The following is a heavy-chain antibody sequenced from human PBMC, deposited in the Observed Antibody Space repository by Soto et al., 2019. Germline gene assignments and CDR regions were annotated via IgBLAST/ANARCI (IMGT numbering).Heavy chain of an antibody. D-gene: IGHD3-10*01. Sequence: SETLSLTCAVYGGTFSGYFWTWVRQPPGKGLEWIGEIEHNGNNNINPSLKSRVTLSVDPSKNPISLTLTSVTAADKAVYYCARDFRYFPYWGQGTLVTVSS. J-gene: IGHJ4*02. CDR2: IEHNGNN. CDR1: GGTFSGYF. V-gene: IGHV4-34*01. CDR3: ARDFRYFPY.